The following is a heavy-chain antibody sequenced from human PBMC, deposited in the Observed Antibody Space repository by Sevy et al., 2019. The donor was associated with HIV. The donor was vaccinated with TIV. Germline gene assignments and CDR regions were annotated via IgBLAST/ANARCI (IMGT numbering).Heavy chain of an antibody. CDR2: ISSSGGST. Sequence: GGSLRLSCAASGFTFSSYTMNWVRQAPGKGLEWVSSISSSGGSTYYGDSVKGRFTISRDNSKNTVYLQMSSLRAEDTAVYSCAKDRYDGSGYYTEGAFDIWGQGTKVTVSS. D-gene: IGHD3-22*01. CDR3: AKDRYDGSGYYTEGAFDI. J-gene: IGHJ3*02. CDR1: GFTFSSYT. V-gene: IGHV3-23*01.